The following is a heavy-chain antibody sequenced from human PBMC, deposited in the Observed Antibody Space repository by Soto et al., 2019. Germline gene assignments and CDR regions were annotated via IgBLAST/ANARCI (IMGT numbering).Heavy chain of an antibody. Sequence: PSDTLSLTCTVSGGSIGSGGYYWSWIRQHPGKGLEWIGYIYYSGITYYNPSLKSRVTISVDTSKNQFSLKLSSVTAADTAVYYCARSPGYYFDYWGQGTLVTVSS. CDR3: ARSPGYYFDY. CDR2: IYYSGIT. V-gene: IGHV4-31*03. CDR1: GGSIGSGGYY. J-gene: IGHJ4*02.